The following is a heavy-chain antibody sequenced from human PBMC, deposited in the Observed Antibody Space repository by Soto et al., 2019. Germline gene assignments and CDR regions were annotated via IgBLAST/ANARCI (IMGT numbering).Heavy chain of an antibody. CDR1: GGSCGDHG. V-gene: IGHV4-34*01. CDR3: ARKRRYSYGPQLGN. CDR2: INYSGST. J-gene: IGHJ4*02. D-gene: IGHD5-18*01. Sequence: FVTLSLTCTVVGGSCGDHGCRRIRKTPGKGLEWIGEINYSGSTNYNPSLKSRVTISVDTSKNQFSLKLSSVTAADTAVYYSARKRRYSYGPQLGNWGEGTLVTGSS.